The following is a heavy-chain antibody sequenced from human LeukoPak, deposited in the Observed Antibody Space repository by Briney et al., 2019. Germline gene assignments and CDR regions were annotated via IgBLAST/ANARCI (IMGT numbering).Heavy chain of an antibody. J-gene: IGHJ5*02. CDR3: ARVRHCSSTSCPDNWFDP. CDR1: GYTFTSYG. V-gene: IGHV1-18*01. CDR2: ISAYNGNT. Sequence: ASVKVSCKASGYTFTSYGISWVRQAPGQGLEWMGWISAYNGNTNYAQKLQGRVTMTTDTSTSTAYMELRSLRSDDTAVYYCARVRHCSSTSCPDNWFDPWGQGTLVTVSS. D-gene: IGHD2-2*01.